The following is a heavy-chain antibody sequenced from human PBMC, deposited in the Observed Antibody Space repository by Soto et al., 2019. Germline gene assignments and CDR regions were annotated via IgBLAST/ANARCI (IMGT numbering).Heavy chain of an antibody. Sequence: QLQLQESGPGLVKPSETLSLTCTVSGGSISSSSYYWGWIRQPPGKGLEGIGTIYYSGSTYYNPSLKSQVTISVDTSKDQLSLKLSSVTAAETALYYCVRHKLRGHAAAGLSWFDPWGQGTLVTVSS. V-gene: IGHV4-39*01. J-gene: IGHJ5*02. CDR2: IYYSGST. CDR3: VRHKLRGHAAAGLSWFDP. CDR1: GGSISSSSYY. D-gene: IGHD6-13*01.